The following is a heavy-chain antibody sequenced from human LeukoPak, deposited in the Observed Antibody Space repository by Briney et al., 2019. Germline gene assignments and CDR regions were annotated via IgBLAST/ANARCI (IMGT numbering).Heavy chain of an antibody. D-gene: IGHD2-2*01. V-gene: IGHV3-21*01. CDR3: ARADCSSSTCYLRRSWLDP. CDR1: GFSISTYW. Sequence: GGSLRLSCAASGFSISTYWMSWVRQAPGKGLEWVSSISASSSFIYYIDSVRGRFTISRDDAKNSLSLQMNSLRAEDTAVYYCARADCSSSTCYLRRSWLDPWGERTLVTVSS. J-gene: IGHJ5*02. CDR2: ISASSSFI.